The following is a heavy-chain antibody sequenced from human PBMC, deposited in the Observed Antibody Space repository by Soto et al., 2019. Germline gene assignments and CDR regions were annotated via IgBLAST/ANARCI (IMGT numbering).Heavy chain of an antibody. Sequence: QVQLVESGGGVVQPGRSLRLSCAASGFTFSSYAMHWVRQAPGKGLEWVAVISYDGSNKYYADSVKGRFTISRDNSKNTLYLQMNSLRAEDTAVYYCARDVVDTAMVTYFDYWGQGTLVTVSS. D-gene: IGHD5-18*01. V-gene: IGHV3-30-3*01. CDR3: ARDVVDTAMVTYFDY. J-gene: IGHJ4*02. CDR2: ISYDGSNK. CDR1: GFTFSSYA.